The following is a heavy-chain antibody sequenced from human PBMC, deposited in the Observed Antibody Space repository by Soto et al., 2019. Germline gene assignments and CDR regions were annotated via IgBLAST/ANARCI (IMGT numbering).Heavy chain of an antibody. V-gene: IGHV3-30-3*01. Sequence: GGSLRLSCAASGFTFSSYAMHWVRQAPGKGLEWVAVISYDGSNKYYADSVKGRFTISRDNSKNTLYLQMNSLRAEDTAVYYCARGVRVGPQQLVPLDYWGQGTLVTVSS. J-gene: IGHJ4*02. CDR2: ISYDGSNK. CDR1: GFTFSSYA. CDR3: ARGVRVGPQQLVPLDY. D-gene: IGHD6-13*01.